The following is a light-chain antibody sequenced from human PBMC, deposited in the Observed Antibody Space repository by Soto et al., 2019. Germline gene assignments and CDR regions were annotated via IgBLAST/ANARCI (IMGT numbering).Light chain of an antibody. Sequence: EIVMTQSPATLSVSPGERATLSCRASQSVSSNLAWYQQKPGQAPRLLNYGASTRATGIPARFSGSGSGTEFTHTISSLQSEDFAVYYCQQYNNWPFTFGPGTKVDIK. CDR2: GAS. V-gene: IGKV3-15*01. CDR3: QQYNNWPFT. J-gene: IGKJ3*01. CDR1: QSVSSN.